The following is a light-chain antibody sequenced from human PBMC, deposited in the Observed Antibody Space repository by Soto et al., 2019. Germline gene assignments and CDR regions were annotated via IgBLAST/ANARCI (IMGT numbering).Light chain of an antibody. Sequence: EIVMTQSPATLSVSPGERATLSCRASQSVSSNLAWYQQKPGQAPRLLIYGASTRATGIPGRFSGSGSGTEFTLTISSLQSEDFAVYYCQQYNNWPPMAFGQGTKVEIK. CDR1: QSVSSN. CDR2: GAS. J-gene: IGKJ1*01. CDR3: QQYNNWPPMA. V-gene: IGKV3-15*01.